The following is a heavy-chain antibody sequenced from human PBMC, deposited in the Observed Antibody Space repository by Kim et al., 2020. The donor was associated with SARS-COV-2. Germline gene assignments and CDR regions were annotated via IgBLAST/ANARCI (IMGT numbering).Heavy chain of an antibody. CDR3: ARGDMVRGVPLYTMVY. D-gene: IGHD3-10*01. J-gene: IGHJ4*02. V-gene: IGHV4-31*02. Sequence: SLKSRVTISVDTSKNQFSLKLSSVTAADTAVYYCARGDMVRGVPLYTMVYWGQGTLVTVSS.